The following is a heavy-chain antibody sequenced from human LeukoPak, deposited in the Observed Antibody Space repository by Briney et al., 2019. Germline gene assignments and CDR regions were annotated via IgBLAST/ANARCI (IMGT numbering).Heavy chain of an antibody. CDR2: ISGSGAST. CDR1: GFTFSSYA. Sequence: PGGSLRLSCAASGFTFSSYAMSWVRQAPGKGLEWVSAISGSGASTYYADSVKGRFTISRDNSKNTLYLQMNSLRDEDTAVYYCVRDQFFSFDYWGQGTLVTVSS. D-gene: IGHD3-3*01. CDR3: VRDQFFSFDY. V-gene: IGHV3-23*01. J-gene: IGHJ4*02.